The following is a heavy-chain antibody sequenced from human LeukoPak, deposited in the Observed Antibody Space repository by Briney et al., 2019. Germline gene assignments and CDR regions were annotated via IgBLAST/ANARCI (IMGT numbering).Heavy chain of an antibody. CDR2: ISAYNGNT. Sequence: GASVKVSCKASGYTFTNYGISWVRQAPGQGLEWMGWISAYNGNTNYAQKLQGRVTMTTDTSRSTGYMELRSLRSDDTAVYYCAGDFPYNEGSGRPSKWFGPWGQGTLVTVSS. CDR3: AGDFPYNEGSGRPSKWFGP. D-gene: IGHD3-10*01. CDR1: GYTFTNYG. V-gene: IGHV1-18*01. J-gene: IGHJ5*02.